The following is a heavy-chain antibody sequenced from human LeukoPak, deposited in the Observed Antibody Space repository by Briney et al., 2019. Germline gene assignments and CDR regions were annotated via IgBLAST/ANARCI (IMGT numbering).Heavy chain of an antibody. D-gene: IGHD2-2*01. CDR1: GFDFSGYG. Sequence: GGSLRLSCAASGFDFSGYGMHWVRQAPGKGLEWVTYIKYDGSQKYFADSVKGRFTISRDNSKNTLYLQMNSLRAEDTAVYYCAKEGDVVVPAAINLYYYYYYMDVWGKGTTVTISS. CDR3: AKEGDVVVPAAINLYYYYYYMDV. J-gene: IGHJ6*03. CDR2: IKYDGSQK. V-gene: IGHV3-30*02.